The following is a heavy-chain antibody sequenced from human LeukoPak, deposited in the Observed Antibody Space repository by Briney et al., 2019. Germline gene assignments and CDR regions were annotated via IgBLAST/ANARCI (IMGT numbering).Heavy chain of an antibody. V-gene: IGHV3-66*02. CDR2: IYSGGST. D-gene: IGHD3-16*02. J-gene: IGHJ6*03. CDR3: ARDREYYYMDV. Sequence: PGGSLRLSCAASGFTFSSNYMSWVRQAPGKGLEWVSVIYSGGSTYYADSVKGRFTISRDNSKNTLYLQMNSLRAEDTAVYYCARDREYYYMDVWGKGTTVTVSS. CDR1: GFTFSSNY.